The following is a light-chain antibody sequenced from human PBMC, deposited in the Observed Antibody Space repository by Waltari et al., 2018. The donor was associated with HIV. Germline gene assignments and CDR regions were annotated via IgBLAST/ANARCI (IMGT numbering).Light chain of an antibody. V-gene: IGKV3-15*01. J-gene: IGKJ5*01. Sequence: EILMTQSPATLSVSPGERATLSCRASHSISSNLAWYQQKPGQAPRLLLYDASTRATGIPARFSGSGSGTEFTLTITSLQSEDFAVYYCQQYNNWPPITFGQGTRLEIK. CDR3: QQYNNWPPIT. CDR1: HSISSN. CDR2: DAS.